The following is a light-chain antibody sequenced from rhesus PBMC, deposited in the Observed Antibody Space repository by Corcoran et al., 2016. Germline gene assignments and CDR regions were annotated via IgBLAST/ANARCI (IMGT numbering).Light chain of an antibody. J-gene: IGKJ3*01. CDR2: KAS. V-gene: IGKV1-22*01. CDR3: LQYSSSPFT. Sequence: DIQMTQSPSSLSASVGDKVTITCRASQGISSWLAWYQQKPGKAPKLLIYKASTLQSGVPSRFIGSGSGTDFTLTITSLQPEDFATYYCLQYSSSPFTFGPGTKLDIK. CDR1: QGISSW.